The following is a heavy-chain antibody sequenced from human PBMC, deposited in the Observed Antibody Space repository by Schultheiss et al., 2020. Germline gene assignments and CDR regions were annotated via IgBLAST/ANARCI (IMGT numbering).Heavy chain of an antibody. CDR2: IIHRGAT. D-gene: IGHD6-6*01. Sequence: SATLSLTCAVYGGSFSGYYWSWIRQSPGKGLEWIGEIIHRGATDYNPSLKSRATILVDTSKNQFSLKLSSVTAEDTAVYYCASFRSSIAARPDGYWGQGTLVTVSS. V-gene: IGHV4-34*12. CDR3: ASFRSSIAARPDGY. CDR1: GGSFSGYY. J-gene: IGHJ4*02.